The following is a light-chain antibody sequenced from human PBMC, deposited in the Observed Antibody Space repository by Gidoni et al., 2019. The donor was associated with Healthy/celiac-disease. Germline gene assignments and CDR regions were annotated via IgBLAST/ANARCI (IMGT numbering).Light chain of an antibody. J-gene: IGKJ1*01. CDR1: QRISSY. V-gene: IGKV1-39*01. CDR2: AAS. CDR3: QQSYSTPRT. Sequence: DIQMTQSPSSLSASVGDRVTITCRASQRISSYLNWYQQKPGKAPKLLIDAASSLQSGVPSRCSGSGLGTDFTLTISSLQPEDFATYYCQQSYSTPRTFGQGTKVEIK.